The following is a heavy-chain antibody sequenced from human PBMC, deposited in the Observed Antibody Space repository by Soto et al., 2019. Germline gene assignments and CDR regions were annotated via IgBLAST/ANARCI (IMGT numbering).Heavy chain of an antibody. D-gene: IGHD3-10*01. CDR3: ARDRYYYGSGSYYRLPYYYMDV. CDR1: GGSISSYY. CDR2: INHSGST. Sequence: SETLSLTCTVSGGSISSYYWSWIRQPPGKGLEWIGEINHSGSTNYNPSLKSRVTISVDTSKNQFSLKLSSVTAADTAVYYCARDRYYYGSGSYYRLPYYYMDVWGKGTTVTVSS. J-gene: IGHJ6*03. V-gene: IGHV4-34*01.